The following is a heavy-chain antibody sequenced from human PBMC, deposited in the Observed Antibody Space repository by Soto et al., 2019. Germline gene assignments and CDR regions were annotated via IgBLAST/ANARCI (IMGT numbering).Heavy chain of an antibody. V-gene: IGHV4-59*01. CDR2: IYYSGST. CDR3: ARYQLLYAFDI. J-gene: IGHJ3*02. Sequence: SLTCTVSGGSISSYYWSWIRQPPGKGLEWIGYIYYSGSTNYNPSLKSRVTISVDTSKNQFSLKLSSVTAADTAVYYCARYQLLYAFDIWGQGTMVTVSS. D-gene: IGHD2-2*01. CDR1: GGSISSYY.